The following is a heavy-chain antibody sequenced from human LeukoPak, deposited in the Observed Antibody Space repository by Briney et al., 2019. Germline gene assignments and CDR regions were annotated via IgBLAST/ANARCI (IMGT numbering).Heavy chain of an antibody. CDR2: IFQSGST. J-gene: IGHJ5*02. V-gene: IGHV4-30-2*01. Sequence: SETLSLTRAVSGGSISSGDYSWSWIRQPPGKGLEWIGYIFQSGSTYYNPSLKSRVTISVDRSKNQFSLKLSSVTAADTAVYYCARVGSDWNDVRYNWFDPWGQGTLVTVSS. CDR1: GGSISSGDYS. CDR3: ARVGSDWNDVRYNWFDP. D-gene: IGHD1-1*01.